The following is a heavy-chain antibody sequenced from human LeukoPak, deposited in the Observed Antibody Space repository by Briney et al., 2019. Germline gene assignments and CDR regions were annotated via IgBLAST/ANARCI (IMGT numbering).Heavy chain of an antibody. J-gene: IGHJ4*02. CDR2: INPSGGST. Sequence: ASVKVSCKASGYTFTSYYMHWVRQAPGQGLEWMGIINPSGGSTSYAQKFQGRVTMTRDTSTSTVYMELSSLRSEDTAVYYCARDQLSVGATSCFDYWGQGTLVTVSS. CDR1: GYTFTSYY. V-gene: IGHV1-46*01. D-gene: IGHD1-26*01. CDR3: ARDQLSVGATSCFDY.